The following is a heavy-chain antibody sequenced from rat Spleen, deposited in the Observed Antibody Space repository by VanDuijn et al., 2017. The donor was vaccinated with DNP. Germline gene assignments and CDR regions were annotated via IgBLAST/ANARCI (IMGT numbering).Heavy chain of an antibody. CDR1: GFTLKNYW. CDR3: ARWNSGHFDY. Sequence: EVQLVESGGDLVQPGRSLKLSCVATGFTLKNYWMTWIRQVPGKGLEWFASITSSGSDTYYPDSVKGRFTISRDNARNTLYLQMDSLRSEDMATYYCARWNSGHFDYWGQGVMVPVSS. V-gene: IGHV5-31*01. CDR2: ITSSGSDT. D-gene: IGHD4-3*01. J-gene: IGHJ2*01.